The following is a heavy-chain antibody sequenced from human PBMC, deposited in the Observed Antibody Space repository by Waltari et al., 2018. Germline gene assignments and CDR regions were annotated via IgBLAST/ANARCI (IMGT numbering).Heavy chain of an antibody. Sequence: EFQLLEAGGGLAQPGGSLRLSCAASGFTLTSYTVNWVRQDPGKGLGWVSLMSGSGLIEYGDSVKGRFTISRDNAKNTLYLEMNRLRVEDTAVYFCAKDEGNRIAPTFGMDAWGHGTTVLVS. CDR2: MSGSGLI. V-gene: IGHV3-23*01. J-gene: IGHJ6*02. CDR3: AKDEGNRIAPTFGMDA. CDR1: GFTLTSYT. D-gene: IGHD3-16*01.